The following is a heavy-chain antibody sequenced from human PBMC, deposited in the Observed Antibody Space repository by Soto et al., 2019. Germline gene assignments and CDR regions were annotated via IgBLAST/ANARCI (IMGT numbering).Heavy chain of an antibody. Sequence: QVQLQQWGAGLLKPSETLSLTCAVYGGSFSGYYWSWIRQPPGKGLEWIGEINHSGSTNYNPSLKSRVTISVDTSKNQFSLKLSFVTAADTAVYYCARGRLFDPWGQGTLVTVSS. CDR2: INHSGST. V-gene: IGHV4-34*01. CDR1: GGSFSGYY. J-gene: IGHJ5*02. CDR3: ARGRLFDP.